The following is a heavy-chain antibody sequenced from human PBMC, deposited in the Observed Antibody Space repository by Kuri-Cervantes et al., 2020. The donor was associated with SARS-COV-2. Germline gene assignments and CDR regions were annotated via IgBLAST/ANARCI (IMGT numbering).Heavy chain of an antibody. CDR2: ISSNGGST. Sequence: GESLKISCAASGFTFSSYAMHWVRQAPGKGLEYVSAISSNGGSTYYANSVKGRFTISRDNSKNTLYLQMGSLRAEDMAVYYCARMGEPYYMDVWGNGTTVTVSS. V-gene: IGHV3-64*01. CDR3: ARMGEPYYMDV. J-gene: IGHJ6*03. D-gene: IGHD3-16*01. CDR1: GFTFSSYA.